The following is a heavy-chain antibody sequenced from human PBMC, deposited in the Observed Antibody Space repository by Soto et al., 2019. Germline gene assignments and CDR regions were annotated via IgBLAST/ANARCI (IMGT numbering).Heavy chain of an antibody. CDR2: IYYSGST. CDR3: ARVAVTTFWFDP. D-gene: IGHD4-4*01. J-gene: IGHJ5*02. CDR1: GGSISSGDYY. Sequence: QVQLQESGPGLVKPSQTLSLTCTVSGGSISSGDYYWSWIRQPPGKGLEWIGYIYYSGSTYYNPSLTRRVPISVDTSKYHVSLKLSSVTAADPAVYYCARVAVTTFWFDPWGQGTLVTVSS. V-gene: IGHV4-30-4*01.